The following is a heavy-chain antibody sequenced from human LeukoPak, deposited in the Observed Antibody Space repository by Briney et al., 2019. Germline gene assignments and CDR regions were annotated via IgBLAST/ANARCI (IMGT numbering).Heavy chain of an antibody. CDR1: GYTFTSYY. D-gene: IGHD2-2*01. J-gene: IGHJ4*02. Sequence: GASVKVSCKASGYTFTSYYMHWVRQAPGQGLEWMGIINPSGGSTSYAQKFQGRVTMTRDTSTSTVYMELSSLRSEDTAVYYCARCFPKDCSRTDCSGYWGQGTLVTVSS. CDR3: ARCFPKDCSRTDCSGY. V-gene: IGHV1-46*01. CDR2: INPSGGST.